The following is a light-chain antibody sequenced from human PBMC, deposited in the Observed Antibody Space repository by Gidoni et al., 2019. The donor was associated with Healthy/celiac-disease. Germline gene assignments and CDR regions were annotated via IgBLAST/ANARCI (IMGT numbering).Light chain of an antibody. CDR3: QQYGSSPWT. V-gene: IGKV3-20*01. J-gene: IGKJ1*01. CDR2: GAS. Sequence: ETVLTQSPGTLSLSPGERATLSCRASQIVSSSYLAWYQQKPGQAPRLLIYGASSRATGIPDRFSGSGSGTDFTLTISRLEPEDFAVYYCQQYGSSPWTFGQGTKVEIK. CDR1: QIVSSSY.